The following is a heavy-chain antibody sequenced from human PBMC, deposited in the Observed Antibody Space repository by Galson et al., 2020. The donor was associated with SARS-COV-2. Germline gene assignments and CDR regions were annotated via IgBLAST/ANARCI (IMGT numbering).Heavy chain of an antibody. J-gene: IGHJ5*02. Sequence: SETLSLTCSVSGGSITSGDHYWSWIRQPPGKGLEWIGYMSYSGNTYYNPSLKSRVTISVDTSKNQFSLKLSSVTAADSAVYFCARRIAIYNWFDPWVQGTLVTVSS. CDR1: GGSITSGDHY. CDR3: ARRIAIYNWFDP. V-gene: IGHV4-30-4*01. CDR2: MSYSGNT. D-gene: IGHD6-13*01.